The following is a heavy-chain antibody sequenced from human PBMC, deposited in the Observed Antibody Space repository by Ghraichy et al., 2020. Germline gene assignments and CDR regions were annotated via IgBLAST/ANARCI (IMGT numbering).Heavy chain of an antibody. CDR2: ISGSRGSR. CDR1: GFTFSSYA. V-gene: IGHV3-23*01. J-gene: IGHJ4*02. D-gene: IGHD6-19*01. CDR3: EKVDQQWMGSIDY. Sequence: GGSLRLSCAASGFTFSSYAMSWVRQAPGKGLEWVSAISGSRGSRYDADAVQGRFTISRDNYKNTLYLQMNSLRAEDTAVYYCEKVDQQWMGSIDYCGQGTLVTVSS.